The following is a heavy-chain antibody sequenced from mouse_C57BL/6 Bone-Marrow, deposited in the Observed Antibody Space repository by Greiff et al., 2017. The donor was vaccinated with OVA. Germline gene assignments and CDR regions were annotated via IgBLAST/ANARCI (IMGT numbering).Heavy chain of an antibody. CDR3: TRGGYSNFLFAD. D-gene: IGHD2-5*01. V-gene: IGHV1-15*01. J-gene: IGHJ3*01. Sequence: VQLQQSGAELVRPGASVTLSCKASGYTFTDYEMHWVKQTPVHGLEWIGAIDPETGGTAYNQKFKGKAILTADKSSSTAYMELRSLTSEDSAVYYCTRGGYSNFLFADWGQGTLVTVSA. CDR2: IDPETGGT. CDR1: GYTFTDYE.